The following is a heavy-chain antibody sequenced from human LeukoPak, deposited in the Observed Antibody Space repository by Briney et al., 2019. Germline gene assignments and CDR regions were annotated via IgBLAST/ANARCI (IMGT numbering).Heavy chain of an antibody. CDR2: ISYDGSNK. CDR1: GFTFSSYG. Sequence: PGRSLRLSCAASGFTFSSYGMHWVRQAPGKGLEWVAAISYDGSNKYYADSVKGRFTISRDNSKNTLYLQMNSLRAEDTAVYYCAKVLWFGETSYGMDVWGQGTTVTVSS. V-gene: IGHV3-30*18. CDR3: AKVLWFGETSYGMDV. J-gene: IGHJ6*02. D-gene: IGHD3-10*01.